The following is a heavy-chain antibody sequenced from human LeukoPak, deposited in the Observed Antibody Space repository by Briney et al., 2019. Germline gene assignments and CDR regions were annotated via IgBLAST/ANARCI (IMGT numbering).Heavy chain of an antibody. V-gene: IGHV3-48*03. J-gene: IGHJ5*02. Sequence: PSGGSLRLSCAASGFPFSSYEMHWLRQAPGKGLEWVAHISGSSGNILHSDSVKGRFSVSRDNANNVLYLQMNSLRVEDTAVYYCAREKIPALVFDPWGQGTLVTVSP. CDR3: AREKIPALVFDP. D-gene: IGHD1-14*01. CDR2: ISGSSGNI. CDR1: GFPFSSYE.